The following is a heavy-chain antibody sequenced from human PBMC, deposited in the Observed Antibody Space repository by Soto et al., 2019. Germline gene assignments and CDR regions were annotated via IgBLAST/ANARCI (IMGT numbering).Heavy chain of an antibody. CDR1: GFTFSSYG. CDR2: ISYDGSNK. CDR3: AKGDSGYPFDY. J-gene: IGHJ4*02. Sequence: GGSLRLSCAASGFTFSSYGMHWVRQAPGKGLEWVAVISYDGSNKYYADSVKGRFTISRDNSKNTLYLQMNSLRAEDTAVYYCAKGDSGYPFDYWGQGTLVTVSS. D-gene: IGHD5-12*01. V-gene: IGHV3-30*18.